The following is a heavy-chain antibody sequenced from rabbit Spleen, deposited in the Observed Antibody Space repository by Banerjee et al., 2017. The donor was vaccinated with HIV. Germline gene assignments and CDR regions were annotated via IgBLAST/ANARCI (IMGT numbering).Heavy chain of an antibody. D-gene: IGHD6-1*01. CDR1: GFSFSTNA. Sequence: QSLEESGGDLVTPGGSLKLSCKASGFSFSTNAMCWVRQAPGKGLEWIACIVVGSSGTTYYANWAKGRFTISSDNAQNTVDLQMSGLTAADTATYFCARAGYAGYGYANFRDYYGMDRWGPDTLVTV. J-gene: IGHJ6*01. CDR2: IVVGSSGTT. CDR3: ARAGYAGYGYANFRDYYGMDR. V-gene: IGHV1S40*01.